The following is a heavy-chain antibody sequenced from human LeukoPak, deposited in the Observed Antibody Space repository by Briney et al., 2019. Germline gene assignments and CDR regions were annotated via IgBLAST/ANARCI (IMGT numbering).Heavy chain of an antibody. V-gene: IGHV3-74*01. J-gene: IGHJ6*03. CDR2: IQTDGSST. Sequence: GGSLRLSCAASGFTFSSYWMHWVRQAPGKGLVWVSRIQTDGSSTNYADSVKGRFTISRDDAKNTLYLQMNSLRAEDTAVYYCARLEGRYDFWSGYSHYMDVWGKGTTVTVSS. CDR3: ARLEGRYDFWSGYSHYMDV. D-gene: IGHD3-3*01. CDR1: GFTFSSYW.